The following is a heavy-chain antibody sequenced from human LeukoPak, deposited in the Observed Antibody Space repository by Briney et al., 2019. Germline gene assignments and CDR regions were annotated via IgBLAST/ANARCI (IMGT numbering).Heavy chain of an antibody. J-gene: IGHJ4*02. CDR3: ARRITMVRGVTY. Sequence: GGPLRLSCAASGFTFSSYAMHWVRQAPGKGLEWVAVISYDGSNKYYADSVKGRFTISRDNSKNTLYLQMNSLRAEDTAVYYCARRITMVRGVTYWGQGTLVTVSS. V-gene: IGHV3-30*04. D-gene: IGHD3-10*01. CDR1: GFTFSSYA. CDR2: ISYDGSNK.